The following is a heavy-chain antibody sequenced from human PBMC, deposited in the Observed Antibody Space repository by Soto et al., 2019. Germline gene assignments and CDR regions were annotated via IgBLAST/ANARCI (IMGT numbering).Heavy chain of an antibody. Sequence: GGSLRLSCAASGFTFSSYGMHWVRQAPGKGLEWVAVIWYDGSNKYYADSVKGRFTISRDNSKNTLYLQMNSLRAEDTAVYYCARDSLLWFGELPDYWGQGTLVTAPQ. J-gene: IGHJ4*02. CDR1: GFTFSSYG. CDR2: IWYDGSNK. CDR3: ARDSLLWFGELPDY. V-gene: IGHV3-33*01. D-gene: IGHD3-10*01.